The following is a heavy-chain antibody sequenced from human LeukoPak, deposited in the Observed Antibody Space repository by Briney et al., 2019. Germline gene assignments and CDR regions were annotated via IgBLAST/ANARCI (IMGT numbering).Heavy chain of an antibody. J-gene: IGHJ5*02. CDR3: ARVRQGITGNKWFDP. V-gene: IGHV4-39*01. D-gene: IGHD1-20*01. CDR2: VYYSGST. Sequence: PSETLSLTCIVSGDSLSNDNYYWGWIRQPPGKGLEWIGSVYYSGSTYYNPSLKSRITMSVDTSKSQFSLNLSSVTAADTAVYYCARVRQGITGNKWFDPWGQGTLVTVSS. CDR1: GDSLSNDNYY.